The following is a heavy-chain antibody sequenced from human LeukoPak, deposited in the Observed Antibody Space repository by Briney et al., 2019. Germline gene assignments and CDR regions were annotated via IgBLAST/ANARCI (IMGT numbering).Heavy chain of an antibody. J-gene: IGHJ4*02. V-gene: IGHV4-31*03. CDR2: IYYSGST. CDR1: GGSISSGGYY. CDR3: ARVLRSSGSPDY. Sequence: SETLSLTCTVSGGSISSGGYYWSWIRQHPGTGLEWIGYIYYSGSTHYNPSLKSRVTISIDTSKNQFSLKLSSVTAADTAVYYCARVLRSSGSPDYWGQGTLVTVSS. D-gene: IGHD3-22*01.